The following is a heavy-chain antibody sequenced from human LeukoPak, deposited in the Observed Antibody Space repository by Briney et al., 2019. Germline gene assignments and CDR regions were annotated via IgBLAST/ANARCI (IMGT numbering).Heavy chain of an antibody. Sequence: NPGGSLRLSCAASGFTFSDYYMSWIRQAPGKGLEWVSSISSGSRYIYYADSVKGRFTISRDNAKNSLYLLMSSLRAEDTAVYYCARDDIYSSGWYFDFWGQGTLVTVSS. CDR3: ARDDIYSSGWYFDF. CDR2: ISSGSRYI. D-gene: IGHD6-19*01. CDR1: GFTFSDYY. V-gene: IGHV3-11*06. J-gene: IGHJ4*02.